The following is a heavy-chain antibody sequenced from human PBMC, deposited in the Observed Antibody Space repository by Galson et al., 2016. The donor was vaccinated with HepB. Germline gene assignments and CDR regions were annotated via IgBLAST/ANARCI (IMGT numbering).Heavy chain of an antibody. D-gene: IGHD3-9*01. CDR3: AALRGILTGYYSDGMDV. V-gene: IGHV1-24*01. J-gene: IGHJ6*02. CDR2: FDPEDGET. Sequence: SVKVSCKVSGYTLTELSMHWVRQAPGIGLEWMGNFDPEDGETIYAQKLQGRVTMTGDTSTGTAYMELSSLRSEDTAEYYCAALRGILTGYYSDGMDVWGQGTSVTVSS. CDR1: GYTLTELS.